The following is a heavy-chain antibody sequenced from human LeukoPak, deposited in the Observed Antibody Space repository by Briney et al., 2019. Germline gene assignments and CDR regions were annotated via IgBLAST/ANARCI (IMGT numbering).Heavy chain of an antibody. Sequence: GSLRLSCVASGFPFRNYAMSWVRQSPGKGLEWISAISNDGVYTFHADSVKGRLTISRDNSKNTLYLQMDSLRAEDTAIYYCAKGSSGGRPYYFDYWGQGTLVTVSS. CDR3: AKGSSGGRPYYFDY. CDR1: GFPFRNYA. J-gene: IGHJ4*02. CDR2: ISNDGVYT. D-gene: IGHD3-22*01. V-gene: IGHV3-23*01.